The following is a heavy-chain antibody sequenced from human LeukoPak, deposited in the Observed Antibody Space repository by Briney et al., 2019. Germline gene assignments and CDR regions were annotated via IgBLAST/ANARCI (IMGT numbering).Heavy chain of an antibody. CDR1: GFTFSSYW. CDR2: INSDGSST. CDR3: ARVYCSSTSCSTPDY. D-gene: IGHD2-2*01. V-gene: IGHV3-74*01. J-gene: IGHJ4*02. Sequence: GGSLRLSCAASGFTFSSYWMHWVRQAPGKGLVWVSRINSDGSSTSYADSVKGRFTISRDNAKNTLYLQMNSLRAEDTAVYYCARVYCSSTSCSTPDYWGQGTLVTVSS.